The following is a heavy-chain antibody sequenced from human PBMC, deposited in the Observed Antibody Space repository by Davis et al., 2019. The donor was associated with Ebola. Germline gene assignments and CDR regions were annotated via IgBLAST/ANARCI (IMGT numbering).Heavy chain of an antibody. V-gene: IGHV1-18*01. J-gene: IGHJ4*02. D-gene: IGHD3-22*01. Sequence: AASVKVSCKASGYTFTSYGISWVRQAPAQGLEWTGWISGYNGNTKYAQKLQGRVTMTTDTSTSTAYMELRSLRSDDTAVYYCARGGATNYYDSSGYANELDYWGQGTLVTVSS. CDR2: ISGYNGNT. CDR3: ARGGATNYYDSSGYANELDY. CDR1: GYTFTSYG.